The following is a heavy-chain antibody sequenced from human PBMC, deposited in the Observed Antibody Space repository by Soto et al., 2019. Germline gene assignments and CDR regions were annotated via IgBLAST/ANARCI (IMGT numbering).Heavy chain of an antibody. V-gene: IGHV4-31*03. J-gene: IGHJ4*02. CDR3: ARDRKTPQDEQYYFDY. Sequence: QVQLQESGPGLVKPSQTLSLTCTVSGGSISSGGYYWSWIRQHPGKGLEWIGYIYYSGSTYYNPSLKSRVTISVDTSKNQFSLKLSSVTAADTAVYYCARDRKTPQDEQYYFDYWGQGTLVTVSS. CDR1: GGSISSGGYY. CDR2: IYYSGST. D-gene: IGHD6-19*01.